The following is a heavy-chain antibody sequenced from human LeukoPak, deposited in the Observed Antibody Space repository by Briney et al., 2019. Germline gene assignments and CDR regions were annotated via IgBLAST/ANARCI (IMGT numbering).Heavy chain of an antibody. D-gene: IGHD6-19*01. CDR2: IYYSGST. V-gene: IGHV4-31*03. CDR3: ARDPSNTVGRYIYFDY. J-gene: IGHJ4*02. CDR1: GGSITSGGYY. Sequence: SETLSLTCTVSGGSITSGGYYWSWIRQHPGKGLEWIGYIYYSGSTYYNPSLKSRVTISVDTSKNQFSLKLSSVTAADTAVYYCARDPSNTVGRYIYFDYWGQGTLVTVSS.